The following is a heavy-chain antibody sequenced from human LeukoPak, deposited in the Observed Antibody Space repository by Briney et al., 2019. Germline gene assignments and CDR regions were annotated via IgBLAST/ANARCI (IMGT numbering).Heavy chain of an antibody. D-gene: IGHD2-2*01. Sequence: PGGSLRLSCAASGFNFDDSAMSWVRQAPGKGLEWVSGISWNGEITDYADSVKGRFTISRDNAKNSLYLQMNSLRAEDTAVYYCAIVPAANEILDYWGQGTLVTVSS. V-gene: IGHV3-20*04. CDR3: AIVPAANEILDY. CDR1: GFNFDDSA. J-gene: IGHJ4*02. CDR2: ISWNGEIT.